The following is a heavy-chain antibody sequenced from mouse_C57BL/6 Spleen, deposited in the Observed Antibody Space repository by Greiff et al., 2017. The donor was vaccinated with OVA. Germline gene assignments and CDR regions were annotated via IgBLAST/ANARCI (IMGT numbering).Heavy chain of an antibody. CDR2: ISDGGSYT. CDR1: GFTFSSYA. Sequence: EVKVEESGGGLVKPGGSLKLSCAASGFTFSSYAMSWVRQTPEKRLEWVATISDGGSYTYYPDNVKGRFTISRDNAKNNLYLQMSHLKSEDTAMYYCALLRSFAYWGQGTLVTVSA. V-gene: IGHV5-4*03. CDR3: ALLRSFAY. J-gene: IGHJ3*01. D-gene: IGHD1-1*01.